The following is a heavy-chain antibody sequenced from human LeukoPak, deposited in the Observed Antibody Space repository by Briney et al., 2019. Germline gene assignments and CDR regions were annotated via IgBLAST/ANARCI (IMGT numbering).Heavy chain of an antibody. CDR1: EYTLTELS. J-gene: IGHJ4*02. Sequence: EASVKVSCKVSEYTLTELSMHWVRQAPGKGLEWMGGLDPEDGETIYAQKFQGRVTMTEDTSTDTAYMELSSLRSEDTAVYYCATALLWEGTDYWGQGTLVTVSS. CDR3: ATALLWEGTDY. CDR2: LDPEDGET. D-gene: IGHD1-26*01. V-gene: IGHV1-24*01.